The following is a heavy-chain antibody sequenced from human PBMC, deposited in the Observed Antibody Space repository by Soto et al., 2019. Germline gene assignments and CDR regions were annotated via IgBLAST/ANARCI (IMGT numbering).Heavy chain of an antibody. D-gene: IGHD1-20*01. CDR1: GFTFSSYG. Sequence: QVQLVESGGGVVQPGRSLRLSCAASGFTFSSYGMHWVRQAPGKGLEWVAVIWYDGSTKYYADSVKGRFTISRDNSKNTLYLQMNSMRDEDTAVYYCARGGGISGNMHAFAIWGQGTMVTVSS. V-gene: IGHV3-33*01. CDR3: ARGGGISGNMHAFAI. J-gene: IGHJ3*02. CDR2: IWYDGSTK.